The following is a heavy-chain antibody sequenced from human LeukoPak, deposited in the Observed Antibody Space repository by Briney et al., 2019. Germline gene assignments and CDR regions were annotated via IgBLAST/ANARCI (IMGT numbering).Heavy chain of an antibody. CDR1: GFTFSSYE. J-gene: IGHJ4*02. Sequence: GGSLRLSCAATGFTFSSYEMNWVRQAPGKGLEWVSYISSSGSTIYYADSVKGRFTISRDNAKSSLYLQMNSLRAEDTAVYYCARPLGVVAAYDYWGQGTLVTVSS. CDR3: ARPLGVVAAYDY. V-gene: IGHV3-48*03. CDR2: ISSSGSTI. D-gene: IGHD2-15*01.